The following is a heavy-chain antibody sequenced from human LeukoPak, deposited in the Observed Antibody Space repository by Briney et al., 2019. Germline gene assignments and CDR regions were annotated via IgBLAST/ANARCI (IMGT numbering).Heavy chain of an antibody. CDR3: AKDFIDSRFKSLGFDY. D-gene: IGHD3-16*01. J-gene: IGHJ4*02. V-gene: IGHV3-23*01. CDR1: GFTFSSYA. Sequence: GGSLRLSCAASGFTFSSYAMSWLRQAPGKGLEWLSAISGSGGSTYYADSVKGRFTISRDNSKNTLYLQMNSLRAEDTAVYYCAKDFIDSRFKSLGFDYWGQGTLVTVSS. CDR2: ISGSGGST.